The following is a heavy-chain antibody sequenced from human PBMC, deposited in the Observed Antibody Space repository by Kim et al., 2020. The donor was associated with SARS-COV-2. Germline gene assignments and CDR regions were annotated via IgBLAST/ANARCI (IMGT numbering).Heavy chain of an antibody. V-gene: IGHV4-59*13. J-gene: IGHJ6*02. CDR1: GGSISSYY. D-gene: IGHD3-10*01. CDR3: ARDIGATMVRGVNPVSNGMDV. CDR2: IYYSGST. Sequence: SETLSLTCTVSGGSISSYYWSWIRQPPGKGLEWIGYIYYSGSTNYNPSLKSRVTISVDTSKNQFSLKLSSVTAADTAVYYCARDIGATMVRGVNPVSNGMDVWGQGTTVTVSS.